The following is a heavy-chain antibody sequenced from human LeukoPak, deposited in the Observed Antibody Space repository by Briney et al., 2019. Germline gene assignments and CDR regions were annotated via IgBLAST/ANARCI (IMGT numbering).Heavy chain of an antibody. D-gene: IGHD3-10*01. Sequence: SETLSLTRTVSGGSISSYYWSWIRQPAGKGLEWIGRFYTSGSTNYNPSLKSRVTMSVDTSKNQFSLKLSSVTAADTAVYYCARDPNYHYDSGSHYFDYWGQGTLVTVSS. V-gene: IGHV4-4*07. CDR2: FYTSGST. CDR3: ARDPNYHYDSGSHYFDY. CDR1: GGSISSYY. J-gene: IGHJ4*02.